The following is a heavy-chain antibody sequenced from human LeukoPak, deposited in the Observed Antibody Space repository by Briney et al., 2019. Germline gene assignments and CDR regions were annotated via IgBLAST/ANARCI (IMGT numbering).Heavy chain of an antibody. Sequence: GESLQISCQGSGYNFKTYWVGWGRQVPGKGVEGMGIIFPAASDTRYSPSFQGQVTISADKSITTASLQWRTLKASDSAIYYCARVLDVDIAVFHYYFACWGQGTLVTVSS. CDR2: IFPAASDT. CDR1: GYNFKTYW. V-gene: IGHV5-51*01. D-gene: IGHD5-12*01. CDR3: ARVLDVDIAVFHYYFAC. J-gene: IGHJ4*02.